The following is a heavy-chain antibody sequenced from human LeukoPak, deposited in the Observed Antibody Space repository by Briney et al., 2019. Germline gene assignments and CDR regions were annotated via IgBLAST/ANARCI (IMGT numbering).Heavy chain of an antibody. V-gene: IGHV4-61*01. CDR1: GGSISSSSYN. J-gene: IGHJ3*02. CDR3: AREVITAARAFDI. Sequence: SETLSLTCNVSGGSISSSSYNWGWIRQPPGKGLEWIGYIYYSGSTNYNPSLKSRVTISVDTSKNQFSLKLSSVTAADTAVYYCAREVITAARAFDIWGQGTMVTVSS. CDR2: IYYSGST. D-gene: IGHD3-10*01.